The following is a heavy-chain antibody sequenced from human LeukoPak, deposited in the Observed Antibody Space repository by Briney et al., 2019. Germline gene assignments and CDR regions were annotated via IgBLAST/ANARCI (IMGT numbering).Heavy chain of an antibody. CDR1: GGTFSSYA. D-gene: IGHD5-18*01. Sequence: SVKVSCKASGGTFSSYAISWVRQAPGQGREWMGGIIPIFGTANYAQKFQGRVTITADESTSTAYMELSSLRSEDTAVYYCARDAVGYSYGPARFDYWGQGTLVTVSS. V-gene: IGHV1-69*13. J-gene: IGHJ4*02. CDR3: ARDAVGYSYGPARFDY. CDR2: IIPIFGTA.